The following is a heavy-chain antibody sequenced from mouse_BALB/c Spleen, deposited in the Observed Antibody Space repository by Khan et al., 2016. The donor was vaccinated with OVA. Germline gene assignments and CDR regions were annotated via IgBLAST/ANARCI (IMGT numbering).Heavy chain of an antibody. Sequence: LQQPGSELVRPGASVKLSCKASGYTFTSYWMHWVKQRPGQGLEWIGDIYPGSGSTNYDEKSKSKATPTVDTSSSTAYMPQSSLTTEDSAVYYCARCSYWFAYWGQGTLVTVSS. D-gene: IGHD6-1*01. V-gene: IGHV1S22*01. CDR1: GYTFTSYW. CDR2: IYPGSGST. CDR3: ARCSYWFAY. J-gene: IGHJ3*01.